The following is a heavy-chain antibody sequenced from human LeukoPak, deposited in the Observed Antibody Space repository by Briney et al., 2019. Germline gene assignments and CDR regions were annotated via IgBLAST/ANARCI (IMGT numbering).Heavy chain of an antibody. J-gene: IGHJ4*02. CDR3: ARDQDMAVAGFKY. CDR1: GGSIGSNY. D-gene: IGHD6-19*01. CDR2: ISYTGST. V-gene: IGHV4-59*01. Sequence: PSETLSLTCTVSGGSIGSNYWSWIRQSPGKGLEWIGYISYTGSTNYNPSLKSRVSMSIDTSKNQFSLKLSSVTAADTAVYFCARDQDMAVAGFKYWGQGTLVTVSS.